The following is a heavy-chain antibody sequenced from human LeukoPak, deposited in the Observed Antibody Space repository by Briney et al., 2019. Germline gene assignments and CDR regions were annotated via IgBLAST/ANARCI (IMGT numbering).Heavy chain of an antibody. D-gene: IGHD2-2*01. Sequence: GGSLRLSCAASGFTFSDYYMSWIRQAPGKGLEWVSYISSSGSTIYYADSVKGRFTISRDNAKNSLYLQMNSLRAEDTAVYYCARDAKDCSSTSCHDYYYYYMDVWGKGTTVTVYS. CDR3: ARDAKDCSSTSCHDYYYYYMDV. CDR2: ISSSGSTI. J-gene: IGHJ6*03. V-gene: IGHV3-11*04. CDR1: GFTFSDYY.